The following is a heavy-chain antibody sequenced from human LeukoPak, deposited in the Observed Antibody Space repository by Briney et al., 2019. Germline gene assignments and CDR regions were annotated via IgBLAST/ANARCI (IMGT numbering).Heavy chain of an antibody. Sequence: GRSLRLSCAASEFTLSYYAIHWVRQAPGKGLEWVAVISYDGANKYYADSVKGRFTISRDNSKNTLYLGMNSLRVEDTAVYYCARPYGSGSYYQRRPFDYWGQGTLVTVS. CDR1: EFTLSYYA. CDR3: ARPYGSGSYYQRRPFDY. V-gene: IGHV3-30-3*01. CDR2: ISYDGANK. J-gene: IGHJ4*02. D-gene: IGHD3-10*01.